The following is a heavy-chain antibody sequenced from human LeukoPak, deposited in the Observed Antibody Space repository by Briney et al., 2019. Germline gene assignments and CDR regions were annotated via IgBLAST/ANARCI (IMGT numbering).Heavy chain of an antibody. V-gene: IGHV4-61*02. CDR1: GGSISSGSYY. Sequence: SETLSPTCTVSGGSISSGSYYWSWIRQPAGKGLEWIGRIYTSGSTNYNPSLKSRVTISVDTSKNQFSLKLSSVTAADTAVYYCAGDNTVTYYFDYWGQGTLVTVSS. J-gene: IGHJ4*02. D-gene: IGHD4-17*01. CDR3: AGDNTVTYYFDY. CDR2: IYTSGST.